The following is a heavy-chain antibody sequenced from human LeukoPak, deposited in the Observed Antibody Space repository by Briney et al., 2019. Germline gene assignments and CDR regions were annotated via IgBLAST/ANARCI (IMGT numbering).Heavy chain of an antibody. D-gene: IGHD1-14*01. J-gene: IGHJ4*02. Sequence: PGTSLRLSCAASGFTFRRFAIRWVRQAPGKGLEWVAVINTDGTKKYYADSVTGRFTMSRDNSKSTVALEMTSLRPEDAGVYYCAKDGGHRNDFDYWGQGTLVTVSS. CDR1: GFTFRRFA. CDR2: INTDGTKK. V-gene: IGHV3-30*04. CDR3: AKDGGHRNDFDY.